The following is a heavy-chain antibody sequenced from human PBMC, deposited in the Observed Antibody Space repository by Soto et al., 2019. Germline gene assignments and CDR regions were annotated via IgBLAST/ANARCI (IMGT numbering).Heavy chain of an antibody. J-gene: IGHJ4*02. CDR2: ISYDGNNK. CDR1: GFTFSSYG. V-gene: IGHV3-30*18. Sequence: QVQLVESGGGVVQPGRSLRLSCAASGFTFSSYGMHWVRQAPGKGLEWVAVISYDGNNKYYADSVKGRVTISRDNFKNTLYLQMDSLRAEDTAIYYCAKDHLDSAVTTPSNCGQGTLVTVS. D-gene: IGHD4-17*01. CDR3: AKDHLDSAVTTPSN.